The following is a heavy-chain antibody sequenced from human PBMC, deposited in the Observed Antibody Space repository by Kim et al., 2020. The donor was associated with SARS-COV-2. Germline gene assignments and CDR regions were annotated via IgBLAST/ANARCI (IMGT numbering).Heavy chain of an antibody. J-gene: IGHJ4*02. V-gene: IGHV1-2*02. CDR3: ARVSRADTAMVSGLDY. D-gene: IGHD5-18*01. Sequence: ASVKVSCKASGYTFTGYYMHWVRQAPGQGLEWMGWINPNSGGTNYAQKFQGRVTMTRDTSISTAYMELSRLRSDDTAVYYCARVSRADTAMVSGLDYWGQGTLVTVSS. CDR2: INPNSGGT. CDR1: GYTFTGYY.